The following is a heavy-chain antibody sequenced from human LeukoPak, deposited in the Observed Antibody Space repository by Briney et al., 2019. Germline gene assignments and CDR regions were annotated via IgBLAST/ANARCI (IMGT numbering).Heavy chain of an antibody. CDR2: ISGSGGST. CDR3: AKDRGGSYLDFDY. CDR1: GFTFSSYV. Sequence: GGSLRLSCAASGFTFSSYVMSWVRQAPGKGLEWVSAISGSGGSTYYADSVKGRFTISRDNSKNTLYLQMNSLRAEDTAVYYRAKDRGGSYLDFDYWGQGTLVTVSS. V-gene: IGHV3-23*01. D-gene: IGHD1-26*01. J-gene: IGHJ4*02.